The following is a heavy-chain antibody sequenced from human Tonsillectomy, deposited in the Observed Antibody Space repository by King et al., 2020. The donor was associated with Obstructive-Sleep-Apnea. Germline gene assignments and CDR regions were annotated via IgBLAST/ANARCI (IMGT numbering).Heavy chain of an antibody. CDR3: ARGPAFLTGLSSCAFDI. CDR1: GGSFSGYY. D-gene: IGHD3-9*01. J-gene: IGHJ3*02. Sequence: VQLQQWGAGLLKPSETLSLTCAVYGGSFSGYYWSWIRQPPGKGLEWIGEINHSGSTNYNPSLTSRVTISVDTSKNQFSLKLSSVTAADTAVYYCARGPAFLTGLSSCAFDIWGQGTMVTVSS. CDR2: INHSGST. V-gene: IGHV4-34*01.